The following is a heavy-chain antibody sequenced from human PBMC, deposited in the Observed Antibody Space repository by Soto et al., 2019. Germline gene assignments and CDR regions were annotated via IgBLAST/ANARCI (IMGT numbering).Heavy chain of an antibody. CDR1: GGTFSSYA. V-gene: IGHV1-69*13. Sequence: GASVKVSCKASGGTFSSYAISWVRQATGQGLEWMGGIIPIFGTANYAQKFQGRVTITADESTSTAYMELSSLRSEDTAVYYCARVCRILEWLLPNTNLGWFDPWGQGTLVTVSS. D-gene: IGHD3-3*01. CDR3: ARVCRILEWLLPNTNLGWFDP. CDR2: IIPIFGTA. J-gene: IGHJ5*02.